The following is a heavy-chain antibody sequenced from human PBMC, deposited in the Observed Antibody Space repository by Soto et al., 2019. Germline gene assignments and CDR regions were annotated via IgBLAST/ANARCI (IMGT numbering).Heavy chain of an antibody. Sequence: QLQLQESGSGLVKPSQTLSLTCTVSGGSISSGGYSWSWIRQPPGKGLEWIGYIYHSGSTYYNPSRKSLVTISVDRSRNQFTRQMRSVTAAHTAVSYSAAGGRLPRYYWCQGTLVTVSS. V-gene: IGHV4-30-2*01. J-gene: IGHJ4*02. CDR1: GGSISSGGYS. CDR2: IYHSGST. D-gene: IGHD5-12*01. CDR3: AAGGRLPRYY.